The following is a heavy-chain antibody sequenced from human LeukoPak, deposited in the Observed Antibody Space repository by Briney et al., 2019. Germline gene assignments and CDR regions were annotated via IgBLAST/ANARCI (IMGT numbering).Heavy chain of an antibody. Sequence: GGSLRLSCAASGFTFSTYSMNWVRLAPGRGLEWVSFILSSSSYIYYADSVKGRFTISRDNAKNSLYLQMNSLRAEDTGVYYCAGGPGPEDYWGQGTLVTVSS. CDR2: ILSSSSYI. CDR1: GFTFSTYS. CDR3: AGGPGPEDY. D-gene: IGHD1-14*01. J-gene: IGHJ4*02. V-gene: IGHV3-21*01.